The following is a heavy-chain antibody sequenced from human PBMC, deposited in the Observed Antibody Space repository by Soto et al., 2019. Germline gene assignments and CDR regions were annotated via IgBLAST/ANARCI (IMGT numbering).Heavy chain of an antibody. CDR3: AKDSPGSSGYYLLHYYYVMDF. Sequence: ARGALRLSWGGSGVTFSRYGMHLVRQAPGKGLGGGAVIWYDGSNKYYAESVKGRFTISRDNSKNTLYLQMNSLRTEDTAVYYCAKDSPGSSGYYLLHYYYVMDFWGQGTTVTVSS. CDR1: GVTFSRYG. V-gene: IGHV3-33*06. J-gene: IGHJ6*02. CDR2: IWYDGSNK. D-gene: IGHD3-22*01.